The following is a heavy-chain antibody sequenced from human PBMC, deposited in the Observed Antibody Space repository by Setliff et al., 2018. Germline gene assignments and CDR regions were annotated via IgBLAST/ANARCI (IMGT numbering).Heavy chain of an antibody. CDR1: GYTFRNYA. CDR3: ARAPSVELVTIRTNSWFTY. V-gene: IGHV1-18*01. D-gene: IGHD5-18*01. Sequence: ASVKVSCKASGYTFRNYAFAWVRQAPGQGLEWVGWISVYNGDTNYAQHFQGRVTLTTDTSTSTAYMELRSLTSDDSAFYYCARAPSVELVTIRTNSWFTYWGQGTLVTVSS. J-gene: IGHJ4*02. CDR2: ISVYNGDT.